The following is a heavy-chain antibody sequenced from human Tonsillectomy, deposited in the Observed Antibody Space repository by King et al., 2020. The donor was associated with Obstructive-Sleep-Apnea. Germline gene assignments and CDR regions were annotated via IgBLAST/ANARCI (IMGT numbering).Heavy chain of an antibody. D-gene: IGHD6-19*01. CDR1: GGSISSSSYY. CDR3: ARVCCSKGYSSDFDY. J-gene: IGHJ4*02. Sequence: QLQESGPGLVKPSETLSLTCTVSGGSISSSSYYWGWIRQPPEKGLEWIGSIYYSGSTYYNPSLKSRVTISVDTSKNQFSLKLSSVTAADTAVYYCARVCCSKGYSSDFDYWGQGTLVTVSS. CDR2: IYYSGST. V-gene: IGHV4-39*07.